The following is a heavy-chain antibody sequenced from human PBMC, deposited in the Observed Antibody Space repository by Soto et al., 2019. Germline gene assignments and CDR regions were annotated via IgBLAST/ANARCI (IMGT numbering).Heavy chain of an antibody. V-gene: IGHV1-69*01. J-gene: IGHJ6*02. CDR1: GGTFGSYA. CDR3: ARSQGSSTSLEIYYYYYYGMAV. D-gene: IGHD2-2*01. CDR2: IIPIPGTA. Sequence: QVQLVQSGAEVKKPGSSVKVSCKASGGTFGSYAISWVRQAPGQVLEWMGGIIPIPGTANYAQQFHGRVTIAADESTSTAYLEVSSVRSQDTAVYYCARSQGSSTSLEIYYYYYYGMAVWGQGTTVTVSS.